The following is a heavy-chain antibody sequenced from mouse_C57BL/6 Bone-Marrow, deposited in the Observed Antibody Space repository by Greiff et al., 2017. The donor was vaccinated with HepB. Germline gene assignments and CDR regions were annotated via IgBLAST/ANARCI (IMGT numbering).Heavy chain of an antibody. V-gene: IGHV5-15*01. J-gene: IGHJ4*01. CDR3: ATTMAYYYAMDY. D-gene: IGHD2-1*01. Sequence: EVKVVESGGGLVQPGGSLKLSCAASGFTFSDYGMAWVRQAPRKGPEWVAFVSNLAYSIYYADTVTGRFTISRENAKNTLYLEMSSLRSEDTAMYYCATTMAYYYAMDYWGQGTSVTVSS. CDR2: VSNLAYSI. CDR1: GFTFSDYG.